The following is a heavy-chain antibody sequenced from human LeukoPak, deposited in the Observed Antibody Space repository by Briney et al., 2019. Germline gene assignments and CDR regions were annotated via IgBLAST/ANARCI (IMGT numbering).Heavy chain of an antibody. CDR3: TRRYYHDSSGNYYGDY. CDR1: GFTFSNAW. Sequence: GGSLRLSCAASGFTFSNAWMSWVRQAPGKGLEWVGRIKSKTDGGTTDYAAPVKGRFTISRDDSKNTLYLQMNSLKTEDTAVYYCTRRYYHDSSGNYYGDYWGQGTRVTVSS. D-gene: IGHD3-22*01. V-gene: IGHV3-15*01. J-gene: IGHJ4*02. CDR2: IKSKTDGGTT.